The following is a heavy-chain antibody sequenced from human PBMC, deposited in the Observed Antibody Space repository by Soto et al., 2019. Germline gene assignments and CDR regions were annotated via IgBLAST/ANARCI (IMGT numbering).Heavy chain of an antibody. J-gene: IGHJ6*02. D-gene: IGHD2-15*01. CDR1: GGSLSKYG. Sequence: QVQLVQSGAEVKKPGSSVKVSCKASGGSLSKYGISWVRQAPGQGLEWMGGIIPVFGTANYAQKFQGRVTITADESTSIVYMDVTSLRSEDTAVYYCARGAATKIVVTTYYGMDVWGQGTTVTVSS. CDR3: ARGAATKIVVTTYYGMDV. V-gene: IGHV1-69*12. CDR2: IIPVFGTA.